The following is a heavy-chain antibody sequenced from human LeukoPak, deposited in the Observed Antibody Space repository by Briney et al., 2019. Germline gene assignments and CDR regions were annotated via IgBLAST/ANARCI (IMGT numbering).Heavy chain of an antibody. Sequence: PSETLSLTCTVSGGSISSYYWSWIRQPAGKGLEWIGRIYTSGSTNYNPSLKSRVTMSVDTSKNQFSLKLSSVTAADTAVYYCAGVLLWFGEPSRFDPWGQGALVTVSS. CDR1: GGSISSYY. V-gene: IGHV4-4*07. J-gene: IGHJ5*02. CDR3: AGVLLWFGEPSRFDP. D-gene: IGHD3-10*01. CDR2: IYTSGST.